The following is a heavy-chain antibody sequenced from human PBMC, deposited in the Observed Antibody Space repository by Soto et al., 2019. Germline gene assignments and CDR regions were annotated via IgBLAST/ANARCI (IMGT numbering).Heavy chain of an antibody. D-gene: IGHD4-17*01. CDR1: GFTFSDYY. Sequence: GGSLRLSCAASGFTFSDYYIHWIRRAPGKGLEWISYISGNGEIIQYAASARGRFTISRDNAENSVYLEMDSLRAEDTALYYCARDVDADFRSDFDYWGRGTLVTVSS. J-gene: IGHJ4*02. V-gene: IGHV3-11*01. CDR2: ISGNGEII. CDR3: ARDVDADFRSDFDY.